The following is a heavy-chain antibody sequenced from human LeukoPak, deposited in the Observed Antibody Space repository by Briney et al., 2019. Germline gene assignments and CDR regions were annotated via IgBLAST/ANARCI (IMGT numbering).Heavy chain of an antibody. V-gene: IGHV3-30*18. CDR3: AKPDGSGSYALN. Sequence: TGRSLRLSCAASGFTFSSFGFHWVRQVPGKGLEWVALISSDGDDKYYADSVKGRFTISRDNSKNTLYLQMNSLRTEDTAMYYCAKPDGSGSYALNWGQGTLVTVSS. CDR2: ISSDGDDK. CDR1: GFTFSSFG. J-gene: IGHJ4*02. D-gene: IGHD3-10*01.